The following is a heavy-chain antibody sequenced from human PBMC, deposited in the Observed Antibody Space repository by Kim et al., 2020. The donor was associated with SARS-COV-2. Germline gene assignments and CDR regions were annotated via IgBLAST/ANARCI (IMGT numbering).Heavy chain of an antibody. CDR3: ARTHYGDYV. CDR2: INQGGTEK. V-gene: IGHV3-7*01. CDR1: GFTFSTYW. Sequence: GSLRPSCAASGFTFSTYWMTWVRQAPGKGLEWVANINQGGTEKYYVDSVKGRFTISRDNAKNSLFLDVNSLRVEDTAVYYCARTHYGDYVWGQGTLVTVSS. J-gene: IGHJ4*02. D-gene: IGHD4-17*01.